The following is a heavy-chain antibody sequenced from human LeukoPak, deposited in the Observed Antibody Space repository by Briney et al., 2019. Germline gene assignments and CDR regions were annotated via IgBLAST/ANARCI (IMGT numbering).Heavy chain of an antibody. V-gene: IGHV3-23*01. D-gene: IGHD3-16*02. J-gene: IGHJ4*02. Sequence: TGGSLRRSCAASGFTFSSYAMSWVRQAPGKGLEWVSAISGSGGSTYYADSVKGRFTISRDNSKNTLYLQMNSLRAEDTAVYYCAKRAKNYDYVWGSYPLGYWGQGTLVTVSS. CDR3: AKRAKNYDYVWGSYPLGY. CDR1: GFTFSSYA. CDR2: ISGSGGST.